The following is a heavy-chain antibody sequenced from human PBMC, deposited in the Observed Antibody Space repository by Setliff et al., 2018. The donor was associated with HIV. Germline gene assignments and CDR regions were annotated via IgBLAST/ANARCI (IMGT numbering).Heavy chain of an antibody. CDR3: VKELGSGGLGGIKAFDI. Sequence: GSLRLSCAASGFTFSHYWMYWVRRVPGQGLVYVSCIKSDGTITKYADSVKGRFTISRDNTKNSLYLQMKSLRAEDMALYYCVKELGSGGLGGIKAFDIWGQGTMVTVSS. CDR2: IKSDGTIT. D-gene: IGHD3-10*01. CDR1: GFTFSHYW. V-gene: IGHV3-74*01. J-gene: IGHJ3*02.